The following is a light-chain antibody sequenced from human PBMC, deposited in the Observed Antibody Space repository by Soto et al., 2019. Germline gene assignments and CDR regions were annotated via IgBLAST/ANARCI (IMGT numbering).Light chain of an antibody. CDR1: QSVSTSD. CDR3: HQRYNWPRVT. CDR2: GAS. Sequence: EIVLTQSPGTLSLSPGERATLSCRSSQSVSTSDLAWYQQKPGQAPRLLIYGASSRATGIPDRFSGSGSGTDFTLTISRLEPEDFAVYFCHQRYNWPRVTFGQGTRLEIK. V-gene: IGKV3D-20*02. J-gene: IGKJ5*01.